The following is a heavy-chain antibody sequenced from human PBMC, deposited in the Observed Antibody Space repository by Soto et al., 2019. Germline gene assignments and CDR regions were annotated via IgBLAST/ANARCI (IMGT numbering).Heavy chain of an antibody. Sequence: PSETLSLTCTASGGSMTNYYWSWIRQPPGKGLEWIGYVYHSGSTNYNPSLKSRVTISIDTSKNQFSLRLSSVTAADTAMYYCAREYAYIVDYWGQGTLVTV. D-gene: IGHD1-20*01. J-gene: IGHJ4*02. CDR1: GGSMTNYY. CDR3: AREYAYIVDY. V-gene: IGHV4-59*01. CDR2: VYHSGST.